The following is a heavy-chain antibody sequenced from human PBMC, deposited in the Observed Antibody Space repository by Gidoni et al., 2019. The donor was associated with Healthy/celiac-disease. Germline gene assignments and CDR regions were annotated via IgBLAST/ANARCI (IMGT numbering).Heavy chain of an antibody. Sequence: QVQLVESGGGVVQPGRSLRLSCAASGFTFSSYAMHWVRQAPGKGLEWVAVISYDGSNKYYADSVKGRFTISRDNSKNTLYLQMNSLRAEDTAVYYCAREGGGNSPFDYWGQGTLVTVSS. D-gene: IGHD2-21*02. CDR2: ISYDGSNK. CDR3: AREGGGNSPFDY. J-gene: IGHJ4*02. V-gene: IGHV3-30-3*01. CDR1: GFTFSSYA.